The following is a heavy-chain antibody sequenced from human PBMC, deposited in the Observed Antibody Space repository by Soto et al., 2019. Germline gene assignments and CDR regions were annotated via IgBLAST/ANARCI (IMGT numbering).Heavy chain of an antibody. D-gene: IGHD4-17*01. V-gene: IGHV5-51*01. CDR3: ARHYTAGGTVTRDAFDL. CDR2: IYPDDSDV. J-gene: IGHJ3*01. CDR1: GYSCPIYF. Sequence: PXESLKLSCKSSGYSCPIYFIGWVLQMPGGGLEYMGIIYPDDSDVRYNPSFQGQVTISADKSITTAYLQWSSLKASDTAMYYCARHYTAGGTVTRDAFDLWGQGTMVTVSS.